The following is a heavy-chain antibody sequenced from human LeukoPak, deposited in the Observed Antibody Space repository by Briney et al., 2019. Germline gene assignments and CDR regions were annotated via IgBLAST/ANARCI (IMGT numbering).Heavy chain of an antibody. V-gene: IGHV4-38-2*01. Sequence: AETLSLTCAISGYSISIAYYWGWIRQPPGKGLEWIGRIFRGGSTSYNPSLMSRLTMSMDTSKNQFSLQLTSVTAADTAVYYCARYDSRGSGSTQLEYWGQGILVTISS. CDR3: ARYDSRGSGSTQLEY. CDR2: IFRGGST. D-gene: IGHD3-3*01. J-gene: IGHJ4*02. CDR1: GYSISIAYY.